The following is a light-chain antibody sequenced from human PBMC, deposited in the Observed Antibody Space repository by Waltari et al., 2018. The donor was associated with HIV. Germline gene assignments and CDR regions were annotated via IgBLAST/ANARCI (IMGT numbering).Light chain of an antibody. CDR3: QQYNSYPYT. J-gene: IGKJ2*01. Sequence: DIQMTQSPSTLSASVGDRVTITCRASRVIVYWLAWYQQKPGKAPKLLIYRASTLETDVPSRFSGSGSGTEFTLTISSLQPDDFATYYCQQYNSYPYTFGQGTKLEIK. CDR2: RAS. CDR1: RVIVYW. V-gene: IGKV1-5*03.